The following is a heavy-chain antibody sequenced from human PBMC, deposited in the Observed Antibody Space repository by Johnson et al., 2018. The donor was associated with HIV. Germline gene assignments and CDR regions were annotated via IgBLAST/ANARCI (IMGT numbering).Heavy chain of an antibody. Sequence: QVQLVESGGGMVQPGGSLRLSCAASAFTFFNYAMTWVRQPPGKGLEWVSLISFDGNDKYYADSVKGRFTISRDNSKNTLYVQMNSLGAGDTAVYYCTRRNWNSGSGFDIWGQGTMVIVSS. CDR2: ISFDGNDK. D-gene: IGHD1-7*01. CDR3: TRRNWNSGSGFDI. J-gene: IGHJ3*02. CDR1: AFTFFNYA. V-gene: IGHV3-30*04.